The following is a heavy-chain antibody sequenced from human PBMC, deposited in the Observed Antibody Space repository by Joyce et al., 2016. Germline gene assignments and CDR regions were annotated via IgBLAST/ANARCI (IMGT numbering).Heavy chain of an antibody. Sequence: EVLLVASGRGLVQPGGSLGLSCATSGLTLSSYWMHWVRQAPGEGRLRVAGIKSDESSTSNAGAVTGRFTDSRDNGENTLYLQINTLRAEDTAVYYCAMSSGGPLGSWAQGALVTVSS. V-gene: IGHV3-74*01. J-gene: IGHJ5*02. CDR1: GLTLSSYW. CDR2: IKSDESST. D-gene: IGHD2-15*01. CDR3: AMSSGGPLGS.